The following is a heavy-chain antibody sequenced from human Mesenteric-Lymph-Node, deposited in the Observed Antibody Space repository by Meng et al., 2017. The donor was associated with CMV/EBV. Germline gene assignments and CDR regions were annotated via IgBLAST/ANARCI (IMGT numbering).Heavy chain of an antibody. CDR3: VTLPLLRDRGGH. CDR2: IFYSGST. J-gene: IGHJ4*01. V-gene: IGHV4-31*03. Sequence: CTVSGGSISSGGYYWSWIRQHPGKGLEWIGYIFYSGSTYYNPSLKSRVTISVDMSKNQFSLDLTSVTAADTAVYYCVTLPLLRDRGGHWGHGTLVTVSS. CDR1: GGSISSGGYY. D-gene: IGHD2-21*02.